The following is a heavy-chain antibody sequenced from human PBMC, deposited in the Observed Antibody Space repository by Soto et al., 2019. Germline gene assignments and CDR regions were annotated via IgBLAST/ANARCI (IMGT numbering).Heavy chain of an antibody. CDR3: AREHSSSWRFDY. CDR2: MNPNSGNT. Sequence: QVQLEQSGAEVKKTGASVKVSCKASGYTFTSYDINWVRQATGQGLEWMGWMNPNSGNTGYAQKFQGRVTMTRNTSISTAYMELSSLRSEDTAVYYCAREHSSSWRFDYWGQGTLVTVSS. CDR1: GYTFTSYD. J-gene: IGHJ4*02. V-gene: IGHV1-8*01. D-gene: IGHD6-13*01.